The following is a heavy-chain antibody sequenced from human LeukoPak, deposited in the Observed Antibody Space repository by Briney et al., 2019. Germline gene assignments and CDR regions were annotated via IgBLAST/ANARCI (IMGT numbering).Heavy chain of an antibody. CDR2: IYYSGST. Sequence: SETLSLTCTVSGGSISSYYWSWIRQPPGKGLEWIGYIYYSGSTNYNPSLKSRVTISVDTSKNQFSLKLSSVTAADTAVYYCVRDIVVATKIRGKDNWFDPWGQGTLVTVSS. V-gene: IGHV4-59*01. J-gene: IGHJ5*02. CDR1: GGSISSYY. D-gene: IGHD5-12*01. CDR3: VRDIVVATKIRGKDNWFDP.